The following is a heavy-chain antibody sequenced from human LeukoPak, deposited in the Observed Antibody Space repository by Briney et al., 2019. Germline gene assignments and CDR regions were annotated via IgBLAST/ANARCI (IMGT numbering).Heavy chain of an antibody. Sequence: GGSLRLSCAASGFTVTSSYMSWVRQAPGKGLEWVAVLYSGGQTYYAGSVRGRFTTSRDTSKNTLYLQMNSLRAEDTAEYYCARARCDTCGYGSWGQGTLVTVSS. J-gene: IGHJ5*02. V-gene: IGHV3-66*02. D-gene: IGHD5-12*01. CDR2: LYSGGQT. CDR1: GFTVTSSY. CDR3: ARARCDTCGYGS.